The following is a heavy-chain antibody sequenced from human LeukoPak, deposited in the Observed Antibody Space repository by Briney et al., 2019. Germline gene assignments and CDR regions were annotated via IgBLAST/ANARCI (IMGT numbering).Heavy chain of an antibody. CDR1: GFTYSSYT. Sequence: GGSLRLSCAASGFTYSSYTMSWVRQAPGKGLEWVSTITTSDGNTYYADSVKGRFTVSRDNSKNTLFLQMNSLRAEDTAVYYCAKDGGLWVSAHWGDSWGRGTLVTVSS. J-gene: IGHJ4*02. CDR2: ITTSDGNT. CDR3: AKDGGLWVSAHWGDS. V-gene: IGHV3-23*01. D-gene: IGHD7-27*01.